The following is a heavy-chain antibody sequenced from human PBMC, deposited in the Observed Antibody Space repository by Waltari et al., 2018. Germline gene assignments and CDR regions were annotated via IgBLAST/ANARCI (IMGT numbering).Heavy chain of an antibody. J-gene: IGHJ4*02. CDR1: GFTFSSYW. D-gene: IGHD3-22*01. V-gene: IGHV3-74*01. CDR2: INSDGSST. CDR3: ARYYDSSGYYFWDDY. Sequence: EVQLVESGGGLVQPGGSLRLSCAASGFTFSSYWMHWVRQAPGKGLVWVRRINSDGSSTSYADSVKGRFTISRDNAKNTLYLQMNSLRAEDTAVYYCARYYDSSGYYFWDDYWGQGTLVTVSS.